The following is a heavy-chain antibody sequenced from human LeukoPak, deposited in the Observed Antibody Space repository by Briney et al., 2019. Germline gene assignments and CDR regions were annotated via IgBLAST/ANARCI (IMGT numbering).Heavy chain of an antibody. CDR2: ISSSGTSM. CDR1: GFTFSSYE. Sequence: GGSLRLSCAASGFTFSSYETNWVRQAPGKGLEWVSYISSSGTSMYYADSVKGRFTISRDNAKNSLYLQMNSLRADDTAVYYCARVLGIVGGWGQGTLVTVSS. CDR3: ARVLGIVGG. V-gene: IGHV3-48*03. D-gene: IGHD1-26*01. J-gene: IGHJ4*02.